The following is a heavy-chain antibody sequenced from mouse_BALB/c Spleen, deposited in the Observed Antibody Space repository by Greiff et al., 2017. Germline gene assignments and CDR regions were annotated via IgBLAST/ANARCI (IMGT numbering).Heavy chain of an antibody. V-gene: IGHV3-2*02. CDR2: ISYSGST. D-gene: IGHD1-1*01. Sequence: EVQLVESGPGLVKPSQSLSLTCTVTGYSITSDYAWFWIRQFPGNQLEWMGFISYSGSTSYNPSLKSRISITRDTSKNQFFLQLNSVTTEDTATYYGARYGYYGSRDWYFDVWGAGTTVTVSS. J-gene: IGHJ1*01. CDR3: ARYGYYGSRDWYFDV. CDR1: GYSITSDYA.